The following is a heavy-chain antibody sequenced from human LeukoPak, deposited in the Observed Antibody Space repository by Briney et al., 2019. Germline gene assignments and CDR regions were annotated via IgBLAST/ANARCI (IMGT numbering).Heavy chain of an antibody. V-gene: IGHV4-34*01. D-gene: IGHD2-15*01. J-gene: IGHJ4*02. CDR3: ARRRSGGNHKIDY. CDR2: INHSGST. CDR1: GGSFSGYY. Sequence: KPSETLSLTCAVYGGSFSGYYWSWIRQPPGKGLEWIGEINHSGSTNYNPSLKSRVTISVDTSKNQFSLKLSSVTAADTAVYYCARRRSGGNHKIDYWGQGTLVTVSS.